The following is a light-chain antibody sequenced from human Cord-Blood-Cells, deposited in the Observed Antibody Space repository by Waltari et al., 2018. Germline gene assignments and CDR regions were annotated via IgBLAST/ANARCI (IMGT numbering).Light chain of an antibody. Sequence: QSALTQPRSVSGSPGQSVTISCTGTSSDVGGYNYLSWYHQHPGKAPNLMIYDVSPRPSGVPDRFSGSKSGNTASLTISGLQAEEEADYYCCSYAGSYTFYVFGTGTKVTVL. CDR3: CSYAGSYTFYV. CDR1: SSDVGGYNY. CDR2: DVS. J-gene: IGLJ1*01. V-gene: IGLV2-11*01.